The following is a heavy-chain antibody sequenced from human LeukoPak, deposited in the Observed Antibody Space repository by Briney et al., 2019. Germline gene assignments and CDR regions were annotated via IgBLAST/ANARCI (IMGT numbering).Heavy chain of an antibody. Sequence: SETLSLTCAVYGGSFSGYYWSWIRQPPGKGLEWIGEINHSGSTNYNPSLKSQVTISVDTSKNQFSLKLSSVTAADTAVYYCARGATSPRYYYDSSGYYYVFDYWGQGTLVTVSS. V-gene: IGHV4-34*01. J-gene: IGHJ4*02. D-gene: IGHD3-22*01. CDR1: GGSFSGYY. CDR2: INHSGST. CDR3: ARGATSPRYYYDSSGYYYVFDY.